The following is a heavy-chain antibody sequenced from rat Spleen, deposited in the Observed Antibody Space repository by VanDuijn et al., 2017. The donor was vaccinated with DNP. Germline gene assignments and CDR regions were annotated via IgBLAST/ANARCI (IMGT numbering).Heavy chain of an antibody. J-gene: IGHJ3*01. D-gene: IGHD1-2*01. Sequence: QVQMKETGPGLVQTTQTLSVTCTVSGFSLTTYGVNWVRQPPGKGLEWIAAISSAGNTFYNSALKSRLSFSRDPSKNQVILQMDSLQTEDTGIYFCTGGGNYIYPFTYWGQGTLVTVSS. CDR3: TGGGNYIYPFTY. CDR2: ISSAGNT. CDR1: GFSLTTYG. V-gene: IGHV2S8*01.